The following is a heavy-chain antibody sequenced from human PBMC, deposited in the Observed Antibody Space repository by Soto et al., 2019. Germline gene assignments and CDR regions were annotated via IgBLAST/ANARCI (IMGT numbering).Heavy chain of an antibody. J-gene: IGHJ6*02. CDR2: IYYSGST. CDR1: GGSISSDGYY. D-gene: IGHD2-15*01. CDR3: ARDRRGYCSGGSCYYGLDV. V-gene: IGHV4-31*03. Sequence: QVQLQESGPGLVKPSQTLSLTCTVSGGSISSDGYYWSWIRQHPGKGLEWIGYIYYSGSTYYNPSLKSRFSILVDTSKNQVSLKLSSVTAADTAVYYCARDRRGYCSGGSCYYGLDVWGQGTTVTVSS.